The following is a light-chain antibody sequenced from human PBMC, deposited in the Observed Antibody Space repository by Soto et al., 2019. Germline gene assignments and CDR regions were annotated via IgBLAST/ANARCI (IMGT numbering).Light chain of an antibody. CDR2: GAS. CDR3: QQYGNSPA. V-gene: IGKV3-20*01. J-gene: IGKJ4*01. Sequence: EIVLTQSPGTLSLSPGERATLSCRASQSVSSSYLAWYQQKPGQAPRLLIYGASSRATGIPDRFSGSGSGTDFALTISRLEPEDVAEYYCQQYGNSPAFGGGTKVEIK. CDR1: QSVSSSY.